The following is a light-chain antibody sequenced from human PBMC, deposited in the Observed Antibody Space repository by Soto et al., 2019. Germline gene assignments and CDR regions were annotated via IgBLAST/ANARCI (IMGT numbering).Light chain of an antibody. CDR2: ATS. V-gene: IGKV1-27*01. Sequence: DIQMTQSPSSLSASVGDRVTITCRASQGISNYLAWYQQKPWKIPKVLIYATSTLHSGVPSRFSGSRSGTDFTLAISSLQPEDVGTYYCQEHNGAPFTFGPGTKVDIK. J-gene: IGKJ3*01. CDR3: QEHNGAPFT. CDR1: QGISNY.